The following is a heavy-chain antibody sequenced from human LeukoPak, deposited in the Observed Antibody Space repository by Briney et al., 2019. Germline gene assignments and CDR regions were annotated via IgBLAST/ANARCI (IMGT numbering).Heavy chain of an antibody. D-gene: IGHD6-13*01. CDR1: GGSISGYY. J-gene: IGHJ4*02. V-gene: IGHV4-59*01. CDR2: IYYSGST. CDR3: ARGRLAAAGTLDY. Sequence: SETLSLTCTVSGGSISGYYWNWIRQPPGKGLEWIGYIYYSGSTNYNPSLKSRVTISADTSKNQLSMNLSSVTAADTAVYYCARGRLAAAGTLDYWGQGTLVTVSS.